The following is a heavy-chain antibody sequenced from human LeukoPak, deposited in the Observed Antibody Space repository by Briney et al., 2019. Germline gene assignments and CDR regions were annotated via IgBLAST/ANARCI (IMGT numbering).Heavy chain of an antibody. CDR1: GYTFTGYY. J-gene: IGHJ4*02. CDR2: INPNSGGT. Sequence: ASVKVSCKASGYTFTGYYMHWVRQAPGQGLEWMGWINPNSGGTNYAQKFQGWVTMTRDTSISTAYMELSRLRSDDTAVYYCARVLFEGGGFGELLPFDYWGQGTLVTVSS. D-gene: IGHD3-10*01. CDR3: ARVLFEGGGFGELLPFDY. V-gene: IGHV1-2*04.